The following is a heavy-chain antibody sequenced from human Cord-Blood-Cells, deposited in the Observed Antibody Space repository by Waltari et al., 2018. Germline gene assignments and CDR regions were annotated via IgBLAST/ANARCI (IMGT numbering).Heavy chain of an antibody. CDR2: MNPNSGNT. D-gene: IGHD3-10*01. J-gene: IGHJ3*02. CDR1: GYTFTSYD. CDR3: ARGRGEPPEDAFDI. V-gene: IGHV1-8*03. Sequence: QVQLVQSGAEVKKPGASVKVSCKASGYTFTSYDINWVRQATRQGLEWMGWMNPNSGNTGYAQKFQGRVTITRNTSISTAYMELSSLRSEDTAVYYCARGRGEPPEDAFDIWGQGTMVTVSS.